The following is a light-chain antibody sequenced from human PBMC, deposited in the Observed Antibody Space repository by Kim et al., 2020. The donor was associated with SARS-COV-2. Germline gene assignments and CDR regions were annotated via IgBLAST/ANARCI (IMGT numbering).Light chain of an antibody. CDR1: ESVRSN. J-gene: IGKJ1*01. V-gene: IGKV3-15*01. CDR2: GAS. Sequence: PGDRPPLSCRASESVRSNLAWYQQKPGQAPRLLIDGASTRAAGIPARFSGSGSGTEFTLTISSLQSEDSAVYYCQQYHNWPPWTFGQGTKVDIK. CDR3: QQYHNWPPWT.